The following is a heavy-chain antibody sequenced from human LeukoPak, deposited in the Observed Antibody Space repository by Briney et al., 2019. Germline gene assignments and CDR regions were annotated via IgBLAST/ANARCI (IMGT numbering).Heavy chain of an antibody. Sequence: GGSLRLSCAASKFTFSDYSMNWVRQAPGKGLEWVSVLYSGGSIYYADSVKGRFTISRDNSKNTLYLQMNSLRVEDTAVYYCARDYYGSGTFDLWGRGTLVTVSS. CDR3: ARDYYGSGTFDL. CDR1: KFTFSDYS. D-gene: IGHD3-10*01. CDR2: LYSGGSI. J-gene: IGHJ2*01. V-gene: IGHV3-53*01.